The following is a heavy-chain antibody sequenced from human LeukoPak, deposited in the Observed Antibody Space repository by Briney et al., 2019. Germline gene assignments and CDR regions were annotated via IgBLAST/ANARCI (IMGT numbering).Heavy chain of an antibody. J-gene: IGHJ6*02. CDR2: IYYSGST. Sequence: SETLSLTCTVSGGSISSYYWSWIRQPPGRGLEWIGYIYYSGSTNYNPPLKSRVTISVDTSKNQFSLKLSSVTAADTAVYYCARGDRGGATRRLHYYYGMDVWGQRITVTVSS. D-gene: IGHD1-26*01. CDR1: GGSISSYY. CDR3: ARGDRGGATRRLHYYYGMDV. V-gene: IGHV4-59*01.